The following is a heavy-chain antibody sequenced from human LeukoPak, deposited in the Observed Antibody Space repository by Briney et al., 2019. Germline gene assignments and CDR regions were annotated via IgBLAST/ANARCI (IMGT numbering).Heavy chain of an antibody. CDR1: GFTFSNFA. CDR3: AKATLASCGGVNCYPFDC. Sequence: PGGSLRLSCAASGFTFSNFAMNWVRQAPGKDLEWVSSITSGSGSGTYYADSVKGRFIISRDNSKNTLYLQMNSLRGDDTAVYYCAKATLASCGGVNCYPFDCWGQGTLVTVSS. J-gene: IGHJ4*02. D-gene: IGHD2-21*01. CDR2: ITSGSGSGT. V-gene: IGHV3-23*01.